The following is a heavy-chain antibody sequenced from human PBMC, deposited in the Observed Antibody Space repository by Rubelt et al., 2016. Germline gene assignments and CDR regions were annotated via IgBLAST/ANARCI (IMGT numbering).Heavy chain of an antibody. V-gene: IGHV4-34*01. Sequence: QVQLQQWGAGLLKPSETLSLTCAVYGGSFSGYYWSWIRQPPGKGLEWNGEINHSGSTNYNPSLKSRVTISVDPSKNQFSLKLSSVTAADTAVYYCAGGGSEWLMDAFDIWGQGTMVTVSS. D-gene: IGHD6-19*01. CDR3: AGGGSEWLMDAFDI. CDR1: GGSFSGYY. J-gene: IGHJ3*02. CDR2: INHSGST.